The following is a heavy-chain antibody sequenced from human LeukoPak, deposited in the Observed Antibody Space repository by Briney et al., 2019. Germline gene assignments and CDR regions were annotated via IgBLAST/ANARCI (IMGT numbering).Heavy chain of an antibody. D-gene: IGHD2-8*01. CDR2: INQDGSEK. V-gene: IGHV3-7*01. Sequence: GGSLRLSCAASGFSFSRYWMSWVRQAPGKGLEWVANINQDGSEKYYVDSVKGRSTVSRDNAKNSVYLHLNSLRAEDTAVYYCARGDNGGTIFDYWGQGTLV. CDR1: GFSFSRYW. CDR3: ARGDNGGTIFDY. J-gene: IGHJ4*02.